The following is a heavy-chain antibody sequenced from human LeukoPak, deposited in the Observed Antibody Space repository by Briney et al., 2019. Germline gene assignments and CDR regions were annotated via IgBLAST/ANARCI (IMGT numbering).Heavy chain of an antibody. D-gene: IGHD6-6*01. Sequence: SETLSLTCTVSGGSISSSSYCWGWIRQPPGKGLERIGSIYYTGSTYYNPSLKSRVTISVDTSKNQFSLKLSAVTAADTAVYYGARHDAGIAARPFDNWGQGTLVTVSS. V-gene: IGHV4-39*01. J-gene: IGHJ4*02. CDR1: GGSISSSSYC. CDR3: ARHDAGIAARPFDN. CDR2: IYYTGST.